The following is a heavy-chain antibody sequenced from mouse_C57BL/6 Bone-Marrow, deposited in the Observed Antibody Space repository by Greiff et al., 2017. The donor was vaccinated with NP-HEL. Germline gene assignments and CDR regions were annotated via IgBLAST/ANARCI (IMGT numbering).Heavy chain of an antibody. Sequence: QVHVKQPGAELVKPGASVKLSCKASGYTFTSYWLHWVKQRPGRGLEWIGRLDPNSGGTKYNEKFKSTATLTVDKTSSTAYMQRSSLTSEDSAVYYCARTEDNYFDYWGQGTTLTVSS. CDR3: ARTEDNYFDY. J-gene: IGHJ2*01. CDR2: LDPNSGGT. CDR1: GYTFTSYW. V-gene: IGHV1-72*01.